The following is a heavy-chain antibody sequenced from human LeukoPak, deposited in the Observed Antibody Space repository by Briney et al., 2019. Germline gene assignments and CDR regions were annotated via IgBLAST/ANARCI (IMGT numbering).Heavy chain of an antibody. CDR2: ISYTGST. V-gene: IGHV4-59*08. Sequence: SETLSLTCTVSGGSISSYYWSWIRQPPGKGLEWIGYISYTGSTNYNPPLKSRVTMTVDTSKNQFSLKLTSVTAADTAVYSCARRVAAAAWYFDYWGQGTLVTVSS. CDR1: GGSISSYY. D-gene: IGHD6-13*01. J-gene: IGHJ4*02. CDR3: ARRVAAAAWYFDY.